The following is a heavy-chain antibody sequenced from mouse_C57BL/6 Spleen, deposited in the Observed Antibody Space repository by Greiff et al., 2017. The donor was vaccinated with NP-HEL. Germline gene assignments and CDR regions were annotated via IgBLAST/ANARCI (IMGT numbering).Heavy chain of an antibody. CDR3: ARENWDRAWFAY. D-gene: IGHD4-1*01. CDR2: IYPGDGDT. Sequence: QVQLKQSGPELVKPGASVKISCKASGYAFSSSWMNWVKQRPGKGLEWIGRIYPGDGDTNYNGKFKGKATLTADKSSSTAYMQLSSLTSEDSAVYFCARENWDRAWFAYWGQGTLVTVSA. J-gene: IGHJ3*01. CDR1: GYAFSSSW. V-gene: IGHV1-82*01.